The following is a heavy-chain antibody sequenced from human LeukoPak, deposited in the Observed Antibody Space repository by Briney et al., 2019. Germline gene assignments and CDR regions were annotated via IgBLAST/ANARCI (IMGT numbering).Heavy chain of an antibody. V-gene: IGHV4-61*02. CDR1: GGSINSNSYS. D-gene: IGHD3-10*01. Sequence: SETLSLTCTVSGGSINSNSYSWSWIRQPAGKGLEWIGRMSISGSTSSHPSLESRVTISLDTSNNQFSLKLNSVTAADTAVYYCARDVVYYASGSYFDFWGQGILVTVSS. CDR3: ARDVVYYASGSYFDF. CDR2: MSISGST. J-gene: IGHJ4*02.